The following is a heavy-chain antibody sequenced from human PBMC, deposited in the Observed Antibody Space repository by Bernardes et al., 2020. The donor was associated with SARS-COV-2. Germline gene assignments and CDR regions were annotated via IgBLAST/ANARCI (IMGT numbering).Heavy chain of an antibody. J-gene: IGHJ4*02. Sequence: GGSLRLSCVASGFIVSSNFMAWVRQAPGKGLEWVSVIYSGGSTFYADSVRGRFTISRDNSKNTLYLQMNSVRADDTAVYYCARDAYNLDRGFDYWGQGTLVTVSS. D-gene: IGHD3-10*01. CDR1: GFIVSSNF. V-gene: IGHV3-53*01. CDR3: ARDAYNLDRGFDY. CDR2: IYSGGST.